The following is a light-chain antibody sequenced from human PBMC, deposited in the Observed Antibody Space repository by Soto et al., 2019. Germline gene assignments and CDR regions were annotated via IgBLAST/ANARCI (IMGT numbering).Light chain of an antibody. CDR1: QSVSIN. CDR3: QQYNYWPIT. CDR2: GAS. J-gene: IGKJ5*01. Sequence: TVLTQSPGTLSVSPGERASLSCRASQSVSINLAWYQQKPGQAPRLLIYGASTRATGIPARFSGSGSETDFTLTVSSLRSEDSAVYYCQQYNYWPITFGQGTRLEIK. V-gene: IGKV3-15*01.